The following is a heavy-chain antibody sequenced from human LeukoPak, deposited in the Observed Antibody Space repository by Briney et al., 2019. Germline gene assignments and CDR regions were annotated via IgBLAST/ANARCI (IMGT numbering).Heavy chain of an antibody. CDR1: GFTFDDYA. V-gene: IGHV3-74*01. Sequence: GGSLRLSCAASGFTFDDYAMHWVRQAPGKGLVWVSRINGDGSSTRYADSVKGRFTISRDNAKNTLYLQMNSLRAEDTAVYYCARGGLNALEAFDIWGQGTLVTVCS. CDR3: ARGGLNALEAFDI. CDR2: INGDGSST. D-gene: IGHD1-1*01. J-gene: IGHJ3*02.